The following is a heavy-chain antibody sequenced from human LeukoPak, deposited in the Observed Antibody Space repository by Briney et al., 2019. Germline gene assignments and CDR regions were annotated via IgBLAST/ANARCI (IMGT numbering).Heavy chain of an antibody. Sequence: GASVKVSCKTSGYTFTGYYMHWVRQAPGQGLEWMGWINPKRGDTDYAQKFQGRVTMTRDTSVSTAYMELSRLRSGDTAVYYCASSPRLTTSWFLFDSWGHGTLVTVSS. CDR3: ASSPRLTTSWFLFDS. CDR2: INPKRGDT. V-gene: IGHV1-2*02. D-gene: IGHD2-2*01. CDR1: GYTFTGYY. J-gene: IGHJ5*01.